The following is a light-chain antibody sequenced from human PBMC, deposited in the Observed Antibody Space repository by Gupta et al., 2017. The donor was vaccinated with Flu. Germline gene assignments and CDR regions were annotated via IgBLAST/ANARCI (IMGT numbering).Light chain of an antibody. V-gene: IGLV3-21*02. CDR2: DDN. Sequence: SYVLTQPPSVSVAPAQTAKITCGGHNIGCKSVDWYQQKPGQAPVLLVYDDNDRPSGIPERFSASNSGNTATLTSTKVEAGNEADYYCQVWDSSSDNWVFGGGTKLTVL. CDR3: QVWDSSSDNWV. J-gene: IGLJ3*02. CDR1: NIGCKS.